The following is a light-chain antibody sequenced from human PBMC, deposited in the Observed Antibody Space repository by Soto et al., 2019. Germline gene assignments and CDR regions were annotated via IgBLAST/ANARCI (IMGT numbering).Light chain of an antibody. V-gene: IGKV1-5*03. J-gene: IGKJ2*01. CDR3: QQYSAYPYT. Sequence: DIQMTQSPSTLSVSVGDRVTITCRASQSISTWLAWYQQKPGKAPNLLIYKASTLQSGVPSRLSGSGSGTEFTLTISSLQPDDFATYSCQQYSAYPYTFGQGTKVEIK. CDR2: KAS. CDR1: QSISTW.